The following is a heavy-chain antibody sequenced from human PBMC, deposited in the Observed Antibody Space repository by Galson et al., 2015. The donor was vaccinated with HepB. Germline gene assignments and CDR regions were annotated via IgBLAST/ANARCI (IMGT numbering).Heavy chain of an antibody. Sequence: SVKVSCKASGYTFTSYYMHWVRQAPGQGLEWMGIINPSGGSTSYAQKSQGRVTMTRDTSTSTVYMELSSLRSEDTAVYYCARDSSLLWFGELFDYWGQGTLVTVSS. CDR3: ARDSSLLWFGELFDY. D-gene: IGHD3-10*01. CDR2: INPSGGST. J-gene: IGHJ4*02. V-gene: IGHV1-46*01. CDR1: GYTFTSYY.